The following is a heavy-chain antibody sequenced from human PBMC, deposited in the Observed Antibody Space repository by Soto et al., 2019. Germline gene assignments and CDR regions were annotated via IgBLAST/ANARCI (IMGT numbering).Heavy chain of an antibody. V-gene: IGHV4-31*03. CDR2: VHYTGGT. J-gene: IGHJ4*02. D-gene: IGHD5-18*01. CDR1: GGSIRSGNYY. CDR3: ARGGGYNYGAHDY. Sequence: QVQLQESGPGLVKPSQTLSLTCSVTGGSIRSGNYYWTWIRQHPGKGLEWIGYVHYTGGTYSTLPLRSRVAISVDMFNNQFSLELSSVTAADTAVYYCARGGGYNYGAHDYWGQGTLVTVSS.